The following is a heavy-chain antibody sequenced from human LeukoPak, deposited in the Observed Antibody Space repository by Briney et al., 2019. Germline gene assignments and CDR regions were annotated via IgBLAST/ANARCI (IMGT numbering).Heavy chain of an antibody. D-gene: IGHD5-24*01. CDR3: ASDRYGDGFAHFDY. J-gene: IGHJ4*02. CDR1: GFTVSSNY. CDR2: IYSGGFT. V-gene: IGHV3-53*01. Sequence: GGSLRLSCAASGFTVSSNYMSWVRQAPGKGLEWVSLIYSGGFTYYADSVKGRFTISRDNSKNTLYLQMNSLSAEATAVYYCASDRYGDGFAHFDYWGQGALVTVSS.